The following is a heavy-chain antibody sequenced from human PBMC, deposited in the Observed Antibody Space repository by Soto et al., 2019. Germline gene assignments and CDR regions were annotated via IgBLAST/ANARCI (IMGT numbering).Heavy chain of an antibody. Sequence: GGSLRLSCAASGFTFSSYAMSWVRQAPGKGLEWVSAISGSGGSTYYADSVKGRFTISRDNSKNTLYLQMNSLRAEDTAVYYCAKSLDCSGGSCYSAWDYWGQGTLVTVSS. D-gene: IGHD2-15*01. CDR1: GFTFSSYA. V-gene: IGHV3-23*01. CDR2: ISGSGGST. CDR3: AKSLDCSGGSCYSAWDY. J-gene: IGHJ4*02.